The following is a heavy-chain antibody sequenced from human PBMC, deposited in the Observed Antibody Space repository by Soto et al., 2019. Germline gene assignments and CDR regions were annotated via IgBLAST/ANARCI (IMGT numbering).Heavy chain of an antibody. CDR2: IIPIFGTA. V-gene: IGHV1-69*01. CDR3: ARDAGAFYGGNAGAAFDI. Sequence: QVQLVQSGAEVKKPGSSVKVSCKASGGTFSSYAISWVRQAPGQGLEWMGGIIPIFGTANYAQKFQGRVTITADESTSTAYMELSILRSEDTAVYYCARDAGAFYGGNAGAAFDIWGQGTMVTVSS. D-gene: IGHD4-17*01. J-gene: IGHJ3*02. CDR1: GGTFSSYA.